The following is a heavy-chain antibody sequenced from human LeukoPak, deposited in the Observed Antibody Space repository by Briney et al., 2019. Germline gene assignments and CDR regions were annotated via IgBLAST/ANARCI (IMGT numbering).Heavy chain of an antibody. Sequence: PSGTLSLTCAVSGGSITSDNWWTWVRQPPGKGLEWIGAIYHSGSTDYNPSLKSRVTISVDESKNQFSLRLNSVTAADTAVYFCARDRDGMGVWGQGTTVTVSS. CDR3: ARDRDGMGV. CDR2: IYHSGST. V-gene: IGHV4-4*02. CDR1: GGSITSDNW. J-gene: IGHJ6*02.